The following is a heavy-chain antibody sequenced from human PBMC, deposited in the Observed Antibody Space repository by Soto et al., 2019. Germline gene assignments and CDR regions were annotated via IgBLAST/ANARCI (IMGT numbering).Heavy chain of an antibody. CDR1: GFTFSSYG. Sequence: PGGSLRLSCAASGFTFSSYGMHWVRQAPGKGLEWVAVISYDGSNKYYADSVKGRFTISRDNSKNTLYLQMNSLRAEDTAVYYCAKVRVVIKDPRRIGGMDVWGQGTTVTVSS. CDR3: AKVRVVIKDPRRIGGMDV. J-gene: IGHJ6*02. D-gene: IGHD3-3*01. CDR2: ISYDGSNK. V-gene: IGHV3-30*18.